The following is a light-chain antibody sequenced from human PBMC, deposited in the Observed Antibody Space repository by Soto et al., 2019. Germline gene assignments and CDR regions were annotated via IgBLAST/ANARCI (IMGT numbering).Light chain of an antibody. J-gene: IGKJ1*01. Sequence: EIVITQSPATLSVSPGERATLSFRASQSVSNKLAWYQQKPGQAPRLLIYDASTRATGIPARFSGSGSGTEFTLIISSLQSEDFAVYYCQQYNNWPPWTFGHGTKVDIK. CDR1: QSVSNK. V-gene: IGKV3-15*01. CDR3: QQYNNWPPWT. CDR2: DAS.